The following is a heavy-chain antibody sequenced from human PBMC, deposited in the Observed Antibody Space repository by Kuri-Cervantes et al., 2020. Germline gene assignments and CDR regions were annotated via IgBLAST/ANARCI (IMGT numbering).Heavy chain of an antibody. Sequence: GGSLRLSCAASGFTFSSYSMNWVRQAPGKGLEWVAGISAAFSDTYYRDSVKGRFAISRDNSKNMLYLQMSSLRAEDTAVYYCAKDRLIRGSSFFDSWGQGTLVTVSS. V-gene: IGHV3-23*01. CDR2: ISAAFSDT. CDR1: GFTFSSYS. CDR3: AKDRLIRGSSFFDS. D-gene: IGHD1-26*01. J-gene: IGHJ4*02.